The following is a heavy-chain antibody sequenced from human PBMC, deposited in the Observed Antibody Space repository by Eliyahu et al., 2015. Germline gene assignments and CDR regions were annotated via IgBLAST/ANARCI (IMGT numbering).Heavy chain of an antibody. CDR2: XXPSDSXT. CDR3: ARHFPRGVAGPGGFYYYYMDV. Sequence: MPXTGLEWMGRXXPSDSXTNYSPSFQGHVTISADKSISTAYLQWSSLKASDTAMYYCARHFPRGVAGPGGFYYYYMDVWGKGTTVTVSS. V-gene: IGHV5-10-1*01. D-gene: IGHD6-19*01. J-gene: IGHJ6*03.